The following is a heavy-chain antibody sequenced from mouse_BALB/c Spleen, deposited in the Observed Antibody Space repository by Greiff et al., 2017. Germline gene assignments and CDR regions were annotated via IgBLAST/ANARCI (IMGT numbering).Heavy chain of an antibody. J-gene: IGHJ3*01. V-gene: IGHV5-6*02. D-gene: IGHD2-4*01. CDR3: ARDDYEGSF. Sequence: EVMLVESGGDLVKPGGSLKLSCAASGFTFSSYGMSWVRQTPDKRLEWVATISSGGSYTYYPDSVKGRFTISRDNAKNTLYLQMSSLKSEDTAMYYCARDDYEGSFWGQGTLVTVSA. CDR1: GFTFSSYG. CDR2: ISSGGSYT.